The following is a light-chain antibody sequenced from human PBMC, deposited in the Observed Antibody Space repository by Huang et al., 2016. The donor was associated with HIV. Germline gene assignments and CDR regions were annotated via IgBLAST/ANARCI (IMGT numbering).Light chain of an antibody. J-gene: IGKJ1*01. CDR2: GAS. V-gene: IGKV3-15*01. CDR1: QSVSSN. CDR3: QQYNNWPPT. Sequence: EIVMTQSPATLSVSPGERATLSCRASQSVSSNLAWYQQKPGQGPRLLITGASTRATGIPARFSGSGSGTDFTLTISSLQSEDFALYYCQQYNNWPPTFGQGTKVEIK.